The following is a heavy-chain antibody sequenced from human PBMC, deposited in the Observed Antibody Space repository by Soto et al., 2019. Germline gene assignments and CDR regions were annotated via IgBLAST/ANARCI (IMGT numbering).Heavy chain of an antibody. Sequence: GGSLRLSCAASGFTFSSYSMNWVRQAPGKGLEWVSSISSSSSYIYYADSVKGRFTISRDNAKNSLYLQMNSLRAEDTAVYYCARCGITGTTSYNWFDPWGQGTLVTVSS. CDR3: ARCGITGTTSYNWFDP. V-gene: IGHV3-21*01. D-gene: IGHD1-7*01. CDR1: GFTFSSYS. J-gene: IGHJ5*02. CDR2: ISSSSSYI.